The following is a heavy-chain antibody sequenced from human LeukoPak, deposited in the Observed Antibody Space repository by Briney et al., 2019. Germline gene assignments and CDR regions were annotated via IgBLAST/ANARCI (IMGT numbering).Heavy chain of an antibody. V-gene: IGHV3-15*01. CDR3: TTDLRGDWGSYRWLKGNPLWNFDY. J-gene: IGHJ4*02. CDR1: GFTFSNAW. D-gene: IGHD3-16*02. Sequence: TGGSLRLSCAASGFTFSNAWMSWVRQAPGKGLEWVGRIKSKTDGGTTDYAAPVKGRFTISRDDSKNTLYLQMNSLKTEDTAVYYCTTDLRGDWGSYRWLKGNPLWNFDYWGQGTLVTVSS. CDR2: IKSKTDGGTT.